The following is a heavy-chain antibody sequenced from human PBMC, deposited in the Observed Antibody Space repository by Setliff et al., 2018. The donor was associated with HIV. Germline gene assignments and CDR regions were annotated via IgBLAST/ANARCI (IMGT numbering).Heavy chain of an antibody. CDR3: ARDYYDSSGYIFFPGLPDY. Sequence: SCKASGYSFTDYSIHWVRQAPGQGLEWMGWINPKSDGTNYAQKFQGRVTMTRDTSISTAYMELSRLRSDDTAVYYCARDYYDSSGYIFFPGLPDYWGQGTLVTVSS. D-gene: IGHD3-22*01. V-gene: IGHV1-2*02. J-gene: IGHJ4*02. CDR1: GYSFTDYS. CDR2: INPKSDGT.